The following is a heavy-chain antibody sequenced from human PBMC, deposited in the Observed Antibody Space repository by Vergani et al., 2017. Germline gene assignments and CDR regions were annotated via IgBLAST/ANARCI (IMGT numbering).Heavy chain of an antibody. D-gene: IGHD2-15*01. V-gene: IGHV3-21*06. CDR2: ISSGSSYL. CDR1: GFTFSDYN. J-gene: IGHJ4*02. CDR3: ASKRGACRAAYCHSYDF. Sequence: EVQLVESGGGLVKPGGSLRLSCAASGFTFSDYNINWVRQAPGKGLEWVSSISSGSSYLHYADSVKGRFSVSRDNARNSVYLQMNSLRAEDTAVYYCASKRGACRAAYCHSYDFWGPGTLVGVSS.